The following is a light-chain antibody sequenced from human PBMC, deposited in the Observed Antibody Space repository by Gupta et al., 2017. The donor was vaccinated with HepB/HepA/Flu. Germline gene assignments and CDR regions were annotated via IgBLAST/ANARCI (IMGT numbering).Light chain of an antibody. J-gene: IGLJ2*01. CDR1: DIGIKS. CDR2: EDV. CDR3: QVWDRNSDHVV. V-gene: IGLV3-21*03. Sequence: SSDLIQPPAVSLAPGMTARITWEGSDIGIKSVHWYQQKPAQAAVMVVFEDVDRPSGIPDRFSGTNSATTATLTTNGVEAGDEADYFCQVWDRNSDHVVFGGGTKLTVL.